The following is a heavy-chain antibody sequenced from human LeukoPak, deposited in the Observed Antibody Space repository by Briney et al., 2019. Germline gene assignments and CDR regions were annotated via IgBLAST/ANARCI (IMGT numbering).Heavy chain of an antibody. J-gene: IGHJ6*02. D-gene: IGHD6-19*01. Sequence: GGSLRLSCAASGFTFSSYAMSWVRQAPGKGLEWVSVISGSGDNTYYAVSVRGRFTISRDNSKNTLCLQMNSLRAEDSAVYYCAKDVPVLASSSGGWSGGMDVWGQGTTVTVSS. CDR2: ISGSGDNT. CDR3: AKDVPVLASSSGGWSGGMDV. V-gene: IGHV3-23*01. CDR1: GFTFSSYA.